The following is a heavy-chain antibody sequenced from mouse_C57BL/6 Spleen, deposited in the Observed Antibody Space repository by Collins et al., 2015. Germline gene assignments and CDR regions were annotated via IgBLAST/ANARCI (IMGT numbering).Heavy chain of an antibody. CDR3: AKNWNWDYYAMDY. J-gene: IGHJ4*01. Sequence: PGKGLEWLGVIWRGGSTDYNAAFMSRLSITKDNSKSQVFFKMNSLQADDTAIYYCAKNWNWDYYAMDYWGQGTSVTVSS. D-gene: IGHD4-1*01. CDR2: IWRGGST. V-gene: IGHV2-5*01.